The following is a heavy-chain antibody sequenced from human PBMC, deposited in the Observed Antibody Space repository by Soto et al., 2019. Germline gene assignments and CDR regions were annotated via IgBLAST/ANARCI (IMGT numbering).Heavy chain of an antibody. CDR3: ARGQVYYYYGMDV. CDR2: INHSGST. J-gene: IGHJ6*02. V-gene: IGHV4-34*01. Sequence: QVQLQQWGAGLLKPSETLSLTCAVYGGSFSGYYWSWIRQPPGKGLEWIGEINHSGSTNYNPSLKSRVTISVDTSKSQFSLKLSSVTAADTAVYYCARGQVYYYYGMDVWGQGTTVTVSS. CDR1: GGSFSGYY.